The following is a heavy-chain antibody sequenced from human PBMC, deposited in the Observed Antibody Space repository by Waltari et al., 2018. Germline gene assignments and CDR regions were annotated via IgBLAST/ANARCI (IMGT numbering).Heavy chain of an antibody. CDR3: ASHIVVTGGAFDI. D-gene: IGHD2-21*01. V-gene: IGHV3-48*03. CDR1: GFTFSSYE. J-gene: IGHJ3*02. Sequence: EVQLVESGGGLVQPGGSLRLSCAASGFTFSSYEMNWVRQAPGKGLEWVSYISSRGSTIYYADSVKGRFTISRDNAKNSLYLQMNSLRAEDTAVYYCASHIVVTGGAFDIWGQGTMVTVSS. CDR2: ISSRGSTI.